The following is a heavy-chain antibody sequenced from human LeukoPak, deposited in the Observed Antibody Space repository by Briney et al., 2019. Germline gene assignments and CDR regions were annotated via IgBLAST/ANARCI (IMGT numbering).Heavy chain of an antibody. Sequence: ASVKVSCKASGYTFNGYYMHWVRQAPGQGLEWMGWINPNGGGTNYAQKFQGRVTMTRDTSISTAYMELSRLRPDDTAVYYCARESIYCSSTSCPFRDAFDIWGQGTMVTVSS. CDR3: ARESIYCSSTSCPFRDAFDI. V-gene: IGHV1-2*02. CDR2: INPNGGGT. J-gene: IGHJ3*02. D-gene: IGHD2-2*01. CDR1: GYTFNGYY.